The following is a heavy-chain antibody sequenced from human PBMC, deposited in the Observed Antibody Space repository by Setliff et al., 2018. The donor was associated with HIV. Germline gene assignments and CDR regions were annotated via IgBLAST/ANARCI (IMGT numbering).Heavy chain of an antibody. V-gene: IGHV3-48*03. Sequence: GGSLRLSCAASGFRFSYYGMNWVRDVPGKGLEWLSYFDSSGGIKSYADSVKGRFTVSRDNAENSLFLQMNSLRVEDTALYYCAREQGRRVEYWGQGTQVTVSS. CDR1: GFRFSYYG. CDR3: AREQGRRVEY. CDR2: FDSSGGIK. J-gene: IGHJ4*02.